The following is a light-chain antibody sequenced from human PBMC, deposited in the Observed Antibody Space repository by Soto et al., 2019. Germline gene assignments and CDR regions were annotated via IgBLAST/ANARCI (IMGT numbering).Light chain of an antibody. J-gene: IGLJ2*01. Sequence: QSALTQPPSASGSPGQSVTISCTGTKSDIGVYDFVSWYQQHPGKAPKLMIYEVNKRPSGVPDRFSGSKSGNTASLTVSGLQPEDEADYYCSSYAGSNNLLFGGGTKLTVL. V-gene: IGLV2-8*01. CDR1: KSDIGVYDF. CDR3: SSYAGSNNLL. CDR2: EVN.